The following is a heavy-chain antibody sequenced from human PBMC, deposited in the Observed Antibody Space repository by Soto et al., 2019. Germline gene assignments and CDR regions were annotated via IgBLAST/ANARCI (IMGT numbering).Heavy chain of an antibody. V-gene: IGHV3-30-3*01. CDR3: ARPPIGSGWYPFDY. CDR2: ISYDGSNK. CDR1: GFTFSSYA. Sequence: GGSLRLSCAASGFTFSSYAMHWVRQAPGKGLEWVAVISYDGSNKYYADSVKGRFTISRDNSKNTLYLQMNSLRAEDTAVYYCARPPIGSGWYPFDYWGQGTLVTV. D-gene: IGHD6-19*01. J-gene: IGHJ4*02.